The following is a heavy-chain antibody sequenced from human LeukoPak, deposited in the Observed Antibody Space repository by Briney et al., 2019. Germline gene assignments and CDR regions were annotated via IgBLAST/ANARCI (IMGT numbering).Heavy chain of an antibody. CDR2: ISGSGGST. J-gene: IGHJ4*02. D-gene: IGHD3-22*01. Sequence: GASLRLSCAASGFTFSSYAMSLVRQARGKGLEWVSAISGSGGSTYYADSVKGRFTISRDNSKNTLYLQMNSLRAEDTAVYYCAKASSMIVVAHYDYWGQGTLVAVSS. V-gene: IGHV3-23*01. CDR3: AKASSMIVVAHYDY. CDR1: GFTFSSYA.